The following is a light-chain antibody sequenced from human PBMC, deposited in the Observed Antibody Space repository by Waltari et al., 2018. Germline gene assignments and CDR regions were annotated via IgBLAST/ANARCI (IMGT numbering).Light chain of an antibody. V-gene: IGLV2-14*01. CDR1: SSDVGGYNY. Sequence: QSALTQPASVSGSPGRSITISCTGTSSDVGGYNYVSWYQQHPGKAPKLMIYEVSNRPSGVSNRFSGSKSGNTASLTISGLQAEDEADYYCSSYTSSREVFGTGTKVTVL. CDR3: SSYTSSREV. CDR2: EVS. J-gene: IGLJ1*01.